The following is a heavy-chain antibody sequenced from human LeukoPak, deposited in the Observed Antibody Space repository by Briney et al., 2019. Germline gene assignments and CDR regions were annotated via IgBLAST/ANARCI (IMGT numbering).Heavy chain of an antibody. CDR2: IIPIFGTA. V-gene: IGHV1-69*13. D-gene: IGHD6-13*01. J-gene: IGHJ4*02. Sequence: GASVKVSCKASGYTFTSYAISWVRQAPGQGLEWMGGIIPIFGTANYAQKFQGRVTITADESTSTAYMELSSLRSEDTAVYYCAKYQQQLVMGFKYWGQGTLVTVSS. CDR1: GYTFTSYA. CDR3: AKYQQQLVMGFKY.